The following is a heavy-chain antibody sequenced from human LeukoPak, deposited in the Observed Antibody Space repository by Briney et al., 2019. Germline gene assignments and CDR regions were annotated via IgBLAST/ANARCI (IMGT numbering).Heavy chain of an antibody. CDR3: ARVGVGATTVDY. V-gene: IGHV4-61*02. D-gene: IGHD1-26*01. CDR2: IYTNGHT. CDR1: GGSISSGSYY. Sequence: PSETLSLTCTVSGGSISSGSYYWSWIRQPAGKGLGWIGRIYTNGHTNYDPSLKSRVTISADTSKNQFSLNLSSVTAADTAVYYCARVGVGATTVDYWGQGTPVTVSS. J-gene: IGHJ4*02.